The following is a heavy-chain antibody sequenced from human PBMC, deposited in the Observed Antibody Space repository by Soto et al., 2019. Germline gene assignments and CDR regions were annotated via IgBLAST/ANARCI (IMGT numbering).Heavy chain of an antibody. CDR1: GFTFSSYG. J-gene: IGHJ5*02. D-gene: IGHD4-17*01. Sequence: PGGSLRLSCAASGFTFSSYGMHWVRQAPGKGLEWVAVISYDGSNKYYADSVKGRFTISRDNAKNSLYLQMNSLRAEDTAVYYCARGLDSGDYVDSFDPWGQGTLVTVSS. CDR3: ARGLDSGDYVDSFDP. V-gene: IGHV3-30*03. CDR2: ISYDGSNK.